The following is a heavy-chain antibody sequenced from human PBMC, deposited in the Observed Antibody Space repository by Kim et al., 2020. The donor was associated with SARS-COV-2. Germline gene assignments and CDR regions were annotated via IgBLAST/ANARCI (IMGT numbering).Heavy chain of an antibody. V-gene: IGHV3-9*01. D-gene: IGHD1-26*01. Sequence: DSEKGRFTISRDTAKKSRYLQMNSLGAEDTALYYCAKEVSGSYSRFYFDYWGQGTLVTVSS. CDR3: AKEVSGSYSRFYFDY. J-gene: IGHJ4*02.